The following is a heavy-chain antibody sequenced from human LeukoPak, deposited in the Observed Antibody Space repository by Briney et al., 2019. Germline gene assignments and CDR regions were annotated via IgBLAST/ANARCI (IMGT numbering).Heavy chain of an antibody. D-gene: IGHD5-24*01. CDR2: ISPSGGST. V-gene: IGHV3-23*01. Sequence: GGSLRLSCAASGFTFTSYSMSWVRQAPGKGLEWVSAISPSGGSTYYADSVKGRFTISRDNSKNTLYLQMNSLRAEDTAVYYCAKDYRDGYRDYWGQGTLVTVSS. J-gene: IGHJ4*02. CDR3: AKDYRDGYRDY. CDR1: GFTFTSYS.